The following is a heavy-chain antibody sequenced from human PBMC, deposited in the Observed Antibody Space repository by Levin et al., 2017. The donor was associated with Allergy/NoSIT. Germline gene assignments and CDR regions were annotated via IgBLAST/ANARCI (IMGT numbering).Heavy chain of an antibody. Sequence: GASVKVSCKASGYTFTSYYMHWVRQAPGQGLEWMGIINPSGGSTSYAQKFQGRVTMTRDTSTSTVYMELSSLRSEDTAVYYCAALGYCSGGSCYTFLGAFDIWGQGTMVTVSS. D-gene: IGHD2-15*01. CDR1: GYTFTSYY. V-gene: IGHV1-46*01. CDR3: AALGYCSGGSCYTFLGAFDI. CDR2: INPSGGST. J-gene: IGHJ3*02.